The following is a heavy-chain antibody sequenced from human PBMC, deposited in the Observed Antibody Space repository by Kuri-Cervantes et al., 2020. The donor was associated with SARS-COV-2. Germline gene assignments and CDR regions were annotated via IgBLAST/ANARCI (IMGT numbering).Heavy chain of an antibody. Sequence: ASVKVSCKASGYTFTSFYIHWVRQAPGQGLEWMAIISPIVGDTTYAQRFRDRLSVTMDTSTSTVYMEMSSLTSEDTAVYYCAREAPGGPMGGFHDAFDIWGQGTMVTVSS. V-gene: IGHV1-46*01. CDR2: ISPIVGDT. CDR3: AREAPGGPMGGFHDAFDI. D-gene: IGHD3-10*01. J-gene: IGHJ3*02. CDR1: GYTFTSFY.